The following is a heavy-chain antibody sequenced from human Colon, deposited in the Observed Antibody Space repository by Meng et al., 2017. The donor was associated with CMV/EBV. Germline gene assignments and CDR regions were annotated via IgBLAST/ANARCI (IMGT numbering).Heavy chain of an antibody. CDR1: GYTFTAYY. D-gene: IGHD3-16*01. Sequence: ASVKVSCKTSGYTFTAYYIHWVRQAPGQGLEWMGWINLWNGNIESAQKFQGRITLTTDASTSTVYMELRSLTSDDTAVYYCAKDLFSPGGNSCFDHWGQGTLVTVSS. V-gene: IGHV1-18*04. CDR2: INLWNGNI. J-gene: IGHJ4*02. CDR3: AKDLFSPGGNSCFDH.